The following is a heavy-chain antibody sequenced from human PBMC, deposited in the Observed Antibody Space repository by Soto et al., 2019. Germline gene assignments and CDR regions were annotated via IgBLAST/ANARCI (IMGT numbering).Heavy chain of an antibody. V-gene: IGHV3-33*01. D-gene: IGHD3-9*01. J-gene: IGHJ4*02. CDR2: IWYDGSNK. CDR1: GFTFSSYG. CDR3: ARDGTYDILTGYYNSRSIDY. Sequence: GGSLRLSCAAPGFTFSSYGMHWVRQAPGKGLEWVAVIWYDGSNKYYADSVKGRFTISRDNSKNTLYLQMNSLRAEDTAVYYCARDGTYDILTGYYNSRSIDYWGQGTLVTVSS.